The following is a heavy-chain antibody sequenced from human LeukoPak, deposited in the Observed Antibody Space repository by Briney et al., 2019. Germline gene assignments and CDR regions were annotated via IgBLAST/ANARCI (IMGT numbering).Heavy chain of an antibody. V-gene: IGHV4-59*08. CDR1: GSSISSYY. J-gene: IGHJ4*02. D-gene: IGHD3-10*01. CDR3: ARRDDVGKAGFDY. CDR2: IYYSGST. Sequence: SETLSLTCTVSGSSISSYYWSWIRQPPGKGLEWIGYIYYSGSTNYNPSLKSRVTISVDTSKNQFSLKLSSVTAADTAVYYCARRDDVGKAGFDYWGQGTLVTVSS.